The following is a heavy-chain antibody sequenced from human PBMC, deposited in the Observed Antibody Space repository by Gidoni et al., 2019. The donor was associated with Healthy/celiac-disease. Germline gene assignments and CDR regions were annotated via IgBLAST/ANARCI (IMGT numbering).Heavy chain of an antibody. D-gene: IGHD1-26*01. CDR1: GGTFSSYA. CDR3: AAGIVGATMTLYYYGMDV. Sequence: QVQLVQSGAEVKKPGSSVKVSCKASGGTFSSYAISWVRQAPGQGLEWMGGIIPIFGTANYAQKFQGRVTITADESTSTAYMELSSLRSEDTAVYYCAAGIVGATMTLYYYGMDVWGQGTTVTVSS. V-gene: IGHV1-69*01. CDR2: IIPIFGTA. J-gene: IGHJ6*02.